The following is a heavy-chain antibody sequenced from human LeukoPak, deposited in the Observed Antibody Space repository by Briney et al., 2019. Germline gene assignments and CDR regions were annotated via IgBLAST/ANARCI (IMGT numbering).Heavy chain of an antibody. D-gene: IGHD6-13*01. CDR3: ARVGIAAAGTPCDY. V-gene: IGHV1-18*01. CDR1: GYTFTSYG. J-gene: IGHJ4*02. CDR2: ISAYNGNT. Sequence: ASVKVSCKASGYTFTSYGTSWVRQAPGQGLEWMGWISAYNGNTNYAQKLQGRVTMTTDTSPSTAYMELRSLRSDDTAVYYCARVGIAAAGTPCDYWGQGTLVTVSS.